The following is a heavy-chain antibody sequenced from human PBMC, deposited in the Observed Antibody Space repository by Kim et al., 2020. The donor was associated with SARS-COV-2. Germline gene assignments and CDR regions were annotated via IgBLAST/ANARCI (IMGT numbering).Heavy chain of an antibody. D-gene: IGHD3-9*01. V-gene: IGHV4-59*01. CDR1: GGSISSYY. J-gene: IGHJ3*02. CDR2: IYYSGST. Sequence: SETLSLTCTVSGGSISSYYWSWIRQPPGKGLEWIGYIYYSGSTNYNPSLKSRVTISVDTSKNQFSLKLSSVTAADTAVYYCARARYFDWLLGAFDIWGQGTMVTVSS. CDR3: ARARYFDWLLGAFDI.